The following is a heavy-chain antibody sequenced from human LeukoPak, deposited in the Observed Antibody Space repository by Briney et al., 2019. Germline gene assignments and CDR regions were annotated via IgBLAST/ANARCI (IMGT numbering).Heavy chain of an antibody. CDR2: IYYSGST. CDR1: GGSISSHY. D-gene: IGHD2-2*03. J-gene: IGHJ5*02. V-gene: IGHV4-59*11. Sequence: SETLSLTCTVSGGSISSHYWSWIRQSPGKRLEWIGYIYYSGSTNYNPSLKSRVTISVDTSKNQFSLKLSSVTAADTAVYYCARRKSSGYCSSTSCYQGRVPPPNWFDPWGQGTLVTVSS. CDR3: ARRKSSGYCSSTSCYQGRVPPPNWFDP.